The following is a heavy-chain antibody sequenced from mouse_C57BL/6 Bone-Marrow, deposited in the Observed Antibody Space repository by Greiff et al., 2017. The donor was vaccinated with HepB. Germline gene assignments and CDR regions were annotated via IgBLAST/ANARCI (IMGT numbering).Heavy chain of an antibody. CDR1: GYTFTSYW. CDR2: IDPSDSYT. CDR3: ARCDYDGGRFDY. D-gene: IGHD2-4*01. V-gene: IGHV1-50*01. J-gene: IGHJ2*01. Sequence: QVQLKESGAELVKPGASVKLSCKASGYTFTSYWMQWVKQRPGQGLEWIGEIDPSDSYTNYNQKFKGKATLTVDTSSSTAYMQLSSLTSEDSAVYYCARCDYDGGRFDYWGQGTTLTVSS.